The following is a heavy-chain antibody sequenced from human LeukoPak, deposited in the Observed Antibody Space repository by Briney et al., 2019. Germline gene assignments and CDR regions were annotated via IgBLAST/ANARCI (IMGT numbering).Heavy chain of an antibody. CDR1: GFTFSDYY. J-gene: IGHJ4*02. V-gene: IGHV3-11*06. Sequence: GGSLRLSCAGSGFTFSDYYMSWIRQAPGKGLEWVSYMSSSSLYTNYADSVKGRFTISRDNAKNSLYLQMNSLRAEDTAVYCCARDSVGGPHYFDYWGQGTLVTVSS. CDR3: ARDSVGGPHYFDY. D-gene: IGHD2-15*01. CDR2: MSSSSLYT.